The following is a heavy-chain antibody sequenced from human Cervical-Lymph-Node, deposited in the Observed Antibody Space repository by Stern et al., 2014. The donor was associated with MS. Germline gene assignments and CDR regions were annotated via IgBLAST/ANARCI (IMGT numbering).Heavy chain of an antibody. CDR3: AKLTQLTYYFDY. CDR1: GLNFSNYG. D-gene: IGHD3-9*01. V-gene: IGHV3-30*18. CDR2: ISYDGRNQ. Sequence: GQLVESGGGVVQPGTSLRLSCVVSGLNFSNYGMHWVRRAPGKGLEWIAVISYDGRNQFYADSVVGRFSISRDNAKNTLWLQMNSLRPEDTAIYFCAKLTQLTYYFDYWGQGTLVTVSS. J-gene: IGHJ4*02.